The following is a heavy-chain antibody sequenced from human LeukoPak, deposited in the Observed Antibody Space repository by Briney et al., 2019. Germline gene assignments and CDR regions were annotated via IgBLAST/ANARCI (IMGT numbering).Heavy chain of an antibody. CDR2: IYYTGST. V-gene: IGHV4-39*07. CDR3: ARDNWNYGSSMDV. CDR1: GGSISSISYY. Sequence: SETLSLTCTISGGSISSISYYWGWIRQPPGKGLEWIGSIYYTGSTYYNPSLKSRVTISVDTSKNQFSLKLSSVTAADTAVYYCARDNWNYGSSMDVWGQGTTVTVSS. D-gene: IGHD1-7*01. J-gene: IGHJ6*02.